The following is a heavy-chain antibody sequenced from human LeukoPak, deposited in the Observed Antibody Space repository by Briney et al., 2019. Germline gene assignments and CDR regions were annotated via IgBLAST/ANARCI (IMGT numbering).Heavy chain of an antibody. D-gene: IGHD3-16*01. CDR3: ARYRGSGGQRLDY. CDR1: GFTFSTYW. V-gene: IGHV3-7*01. CDR2: IKQDGTEK. Sequence: GGSLRLSRAASGFTFSTYWMTWVRQAPGKGLEWVANIKQDGTEKYYVDSVKGRFTVSRDNAKNSLYLQMNSLRAEDTAVYYCARYRGSGGQRLDYWGQGTLVTVSS. J-gene: IGHJ4*02.